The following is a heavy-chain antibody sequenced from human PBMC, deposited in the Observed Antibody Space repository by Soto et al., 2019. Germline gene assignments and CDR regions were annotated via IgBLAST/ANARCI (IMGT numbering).Heavy chain of an antibody. D-gene: IGHD2-2*01. Sequence: ASVKVSCKASGYTFTSYYMHWVRQAPGQGLEWMGIINPSGGSTSYAQKFQGRVTMTRDTSTSTVYMELSSLRSEDTAVYYCAREVDIVVVPADSDAYDIWGQGTMVTVSS. J-gene: IGHJ3*02. V-gene: IGHV1-46*03. CDR2: INPSGGST. CDR3: AREVDIVVVPADSDAYDI. CDR1: GYTFTSYY.